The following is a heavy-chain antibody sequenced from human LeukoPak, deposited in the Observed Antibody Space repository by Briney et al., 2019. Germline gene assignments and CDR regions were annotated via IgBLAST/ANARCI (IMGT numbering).Heavy chain of an antibody. Sequence: SETLSLTCTVSGGSISSSNYYWGWIRQPPGKGLEWIGNIYYSGSTYYNPSLKSRVTISVDTSKNQFSLKLSSVTAADTAVYYCAEISGSSSLDAFDIWGQGTMVTVSS. V-gene: IGHV4-39*07. CDR3: AEISGSSSLDAFDI. J-gene: IGHJ3*02. CDR1: GGSISSSNYY. CDR2: IYYSGST. D-gene: IGHD6-13*01.